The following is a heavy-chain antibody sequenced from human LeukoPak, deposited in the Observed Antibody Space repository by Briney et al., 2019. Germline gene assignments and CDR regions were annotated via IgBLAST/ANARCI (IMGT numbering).Heavy chain of an antibody. CDR1: GYTFTSYG. J-gene: IGHJ4*02. CDR3: AREADYYGSGSSDY. Sequence: ASVKVSCKASGYTFTSYGISWVRQAPGQGLEWMGWINTNTGNPTYAQGFTGRFVFSLDTSVSTAYLQISSLKAEDTAVYYCAREADYYGSGSSDYWGQGTLVTVSS. CDR2: INTNTGNP. V-gene: IGHV7-4-1*02. D-gene: IGHD3-10*01.